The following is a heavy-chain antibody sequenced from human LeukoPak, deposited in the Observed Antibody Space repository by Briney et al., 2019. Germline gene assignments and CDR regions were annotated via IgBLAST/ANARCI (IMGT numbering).Heavy chain of an antibody. CDR3: VREGGEDITTSSDY. J-gene: IGHJ4*02. Sequence: GGSLRLSCAASGFIFSKYGMHWVRQAPGEGLEWVALIRYDGSDKYYADSVKGRFTISRDNSKNTLYLQMNNLRAEDTAVYFCVREGGEDITTSSDYWGQGTLVTVSS. V-gene: IGHV3-30*02. CDR1: GFIFSKYG. D-gene: IGHD3-22*01. CDR2: IRYDGSDK.